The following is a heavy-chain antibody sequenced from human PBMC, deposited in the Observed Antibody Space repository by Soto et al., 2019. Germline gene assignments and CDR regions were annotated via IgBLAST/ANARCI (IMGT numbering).Heavy chain of an antibody. D-gene: IGHD3-9*01. CDR3: ARATGYDNGFDP. CDR1: GGTFSSYT. Sequence: QVQLVQSGAEVKKPGSSVKVSCKASGGTFSSYTISWVRQAPGQGLEWMGRIIPILGIANYAQKFQGRVTITADKSTSAAYMELRSLRSEATAVYYCARATGYDNGFDPWGQGTLVTVSS. V-gene: IGHV1-69*02. CDR2: IIPILGIA. J-gene: IGHJ5*02.